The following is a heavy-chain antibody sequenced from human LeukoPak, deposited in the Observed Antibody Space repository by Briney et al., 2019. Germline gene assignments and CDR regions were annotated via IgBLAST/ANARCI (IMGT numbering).Heavy chain of an antibody. CDR1: GFTFSSYW. CDR2: IKQDGSEK. CDR3: ARAAVTEFWSGYYVPEKNYYYYYYMDV. D-gene: IGHD3-3*01. Sequence: PGGSLRLSCAASGFTFSSYWMSWVRQAPGKGLEWVANIKQDGSEKYYVDSVKGRFTISRDNAKNSLYLQMNSLRAEDTAVYYCARAAVTEFWSGYYVPEKNYYYYYYMDVWGKGTTVTVSS. V-gene: IGHV3-7*01. J-gene: IGHJ6*03.